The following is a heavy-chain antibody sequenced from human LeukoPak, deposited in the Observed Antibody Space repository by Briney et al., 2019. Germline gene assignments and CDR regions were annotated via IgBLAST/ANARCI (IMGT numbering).Heavy chain of an antibody. D-gene: IGHD1-26*01. CDR2: ISGNNVNT. V-gene: IGHV1-18*01. J-gene: IGHJ4*02. CDR1: RYTXTSYG. Sequence: ASVKVSCKASRYTXTSYGISGVRQAPGQGLEWMGWISGNNVNTNYAQKLQGRVTMTTDTSTSTAYMELRSLSSDDTAVYYCARGWDFDYWGQGTLVTVSS. CDR3: ARGWDFDY.